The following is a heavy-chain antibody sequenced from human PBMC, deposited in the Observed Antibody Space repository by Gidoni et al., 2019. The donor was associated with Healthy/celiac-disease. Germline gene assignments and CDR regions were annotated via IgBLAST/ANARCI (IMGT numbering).Heavy chain of an antibody. J-gene: IGHJ4*02. CDR2: IWYDGSNK. V-gene: IGHV3-33*01. CDR3: ARGGYRDIVASMWY. D-gene: IGHD5-12*01. CDR1: GFTFSSYG. Sequence: QVQLVESGGGVVQPGRSLRLSCAASGFTFSSYGIHWVRQAPGKGLEWVAVIWYDGSNKYYADSVKGRFTISRDNSKNTLYLQMNSLRAEDTAVYYCARGGYRDIVASMWYWGQGTLVTVSS.